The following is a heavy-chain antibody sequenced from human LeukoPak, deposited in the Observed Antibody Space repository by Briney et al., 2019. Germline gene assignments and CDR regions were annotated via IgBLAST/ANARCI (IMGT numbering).Heavy chain of an antibody. Sequence: ASVKVSRKASRYTFTGYYMHWVRPAPGQGREWMGWIDPNSGGTNYAQKLQGRVTMARDTSISTAYMELSRLRSDDTAVYYCASDLSGTYYGSADYQFGMDVWGQGATVTVSS. CDR3: ASDLSGTYYGSADYQFGMDV. V-gene: IGHV1-2*02. CDR1: RYTFTGYY. CDR2: IDPNSGGT. D-gene: IGHD3-10*01. J-gene: IGHJ6*02.